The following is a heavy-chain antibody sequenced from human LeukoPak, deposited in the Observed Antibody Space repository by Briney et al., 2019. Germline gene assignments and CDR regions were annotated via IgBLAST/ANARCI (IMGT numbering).Heavy chain of an antibody. CDR2: VHPSGST. Sequence: PSETLSLTCTVSGGSISNYYWSRIRQPAGKGLEWIGRVHPSGSTNYNPSLKSRVTMSVDTSNNHFSLKLSSVTAADTAVYYCASGVIDYDILTGPIDYWGQGTLVTVSS. V-gene: IGHV4-4*07. J-gene: IGHJ4*02. CDR3: ASGVIDYDILTGPIDY. CDR1: GGSISNYY. D-gene: IGHD3-9*01.